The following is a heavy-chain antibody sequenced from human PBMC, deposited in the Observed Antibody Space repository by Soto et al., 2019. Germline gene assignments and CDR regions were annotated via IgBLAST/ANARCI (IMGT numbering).Heavy chain of an antibody. Sequence: SVKVSCKASGGTFSSHAISWVRQAPGQGLEWMGGIIPIFGTANYAQKFQGRVTITADESTSTAYMELSSLRSEDTAVYYCARDSGLYDSSGYYLYYFDYWGQGTLVTVSS. CDR2: IIPIFGTA. V-gene: IGHV1-69*13. J-gene: IGHJ4*02. D-gene: IGHD3-22*01. CDR3: ARDSGLYDSSGYYLYYFDY. CDR1: GGTFSSHA.